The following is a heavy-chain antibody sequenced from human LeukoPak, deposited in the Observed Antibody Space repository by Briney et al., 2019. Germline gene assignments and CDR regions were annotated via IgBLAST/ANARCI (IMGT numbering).Heavy chain of an antibody. CDR2: ISSSSSYI. CDR1: GFTFSSYS. Sequence: PGGSLRLSCAASGFTFSSYSMNWVRQAPGKGLEWVSSISSSSSYIYYADSVKGRFTISRDNAKNSLYLQMNSLRAEDTAVYYCASQSDYGDYDETLHWGQGTLVTVSS. CDR3: ASQSDYGDYDETLH. D-gene: IGHD4-17*01. V-gene: IGHV3-21*01. J-gene: IGHJ1*01.